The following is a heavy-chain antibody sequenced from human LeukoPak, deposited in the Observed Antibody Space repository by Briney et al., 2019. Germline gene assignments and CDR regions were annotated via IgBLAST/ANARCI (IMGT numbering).Heavy chain of an antibody. CDR1: GFTFSSYA. V-gene: IGHV3-30-3*01. CDR2: ISYDGSNK. J-gene: IGHJ3*02. Sequence: GRSLRLSCAASGFTFSSYAMHWVRQAPGKGLGWVAVISYDGSNKYYADSVKGRFTISRDNSKNTLYLQMNSLRAEDTAVYYCARPYGDYRAFDIWGQGTMVTVSS. D-gene: IGHD4-17*01. CDR3: ARPYGDYRAFDI.